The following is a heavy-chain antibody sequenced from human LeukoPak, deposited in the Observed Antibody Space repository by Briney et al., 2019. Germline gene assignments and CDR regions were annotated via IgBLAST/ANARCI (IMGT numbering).Heavy chain of an antibody. CDR2: ISSSSSYI. CDR3: AREGLGPAAIKGGYYFDY. V-gene: IGHV3-21*01. J-gene: IGHJ4*02. CDR1: GFTFSSYS. Sequence: GGSLRLSCAASGFTFSSYSMNWVRQAPGKGLEWVSSISSSSSYIYYADSVKGRFTISRDNAKNSLYLQMNSLRAEDTAVYYCAREGLGPAAIKGGYYFDYWGQGTLVTVSS. D-gene: IGHD2-2*02.